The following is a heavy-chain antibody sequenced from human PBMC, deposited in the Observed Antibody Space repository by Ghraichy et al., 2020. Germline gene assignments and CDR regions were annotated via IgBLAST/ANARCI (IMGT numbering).Heavy chain of an antibody. D-gene: IGHD1-26*01. Sequence: ASVKVSCKVSGYTLTELSMHWVRQAPGKGLEWMGGFDPEDGETIYAQKFQGRVTMTEDTSTDTAYMELSSLRSEDTAVYYCATGVGATRGPAKYYYYGMDVWGQGTTVTVSS. J-gene: IGHJ6*02. V-gene: IGHV1-24*01. CDR1: GYTLTELS. CDR3: ATGVGATRGPAKYYYYGMDV. CDR2: FDPEDGET.